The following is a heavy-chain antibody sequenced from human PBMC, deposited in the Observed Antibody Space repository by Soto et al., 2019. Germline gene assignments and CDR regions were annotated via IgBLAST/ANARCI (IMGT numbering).Heavy chain of an antibody. J-gene: IGHJ4*02. CDR2: INSGGSLI. CDR3: ARETSYGQSATIVGEF. D-gene: IGHD3-10*01. Sequence: EVQLVESGGGLVRPGGSLRLSCVGSGFRLNEYEITWVRQAQGKGLEWIAYINSGGSLIYYAASVKGRFTISRDNYKDSVYLQMNSLRADDTALHYCARETSYGQSATIVGEFWGQGTLVTVSS. V-gene: IGHV3-48*03. CDR1: GFRLNEYE.